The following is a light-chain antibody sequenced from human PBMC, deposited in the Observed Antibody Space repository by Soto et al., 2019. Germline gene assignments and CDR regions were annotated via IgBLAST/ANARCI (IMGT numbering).Light chain of an antibody. CDR2: EGS. V-gene: IGLV2-23*01. J-gene: IGLJ1*01. CDR1: SSDVGSYNL. Sequence: QSVLTQPASVSGSPEQSITISCTGTSSDVGSYNLDSWYQQHPGKAPKLMIYEGSKRPSGVPNRFSGSKSGNTASLTISGLQAEDEADYYCCSYAGSSTPYVFGTGTQVTVL. CDR3: CSYAGSSTPYV.